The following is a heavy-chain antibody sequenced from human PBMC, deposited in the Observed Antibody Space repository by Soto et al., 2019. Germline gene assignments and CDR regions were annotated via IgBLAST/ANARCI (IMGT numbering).Heavy chain of an antibody. CDR2: IYPGDSDT. D-gene: IGHD6-13*01. CDR3: ARDLAYTTCWSYFDS. Sequence: PGESLNISCKGSGYSFSNYWIGWVRQMPGKGLEWMGIIYPGDSDTKYSPSFQGQVTISADESISTAYLQWSSLKASDTAIYYCARDLAYTTCWSYFDSWGQGTPVTVSS. V-gene: IGHV5-51*01. J-gene: IGHJ4*02. CDR1: GYSFSNYW.